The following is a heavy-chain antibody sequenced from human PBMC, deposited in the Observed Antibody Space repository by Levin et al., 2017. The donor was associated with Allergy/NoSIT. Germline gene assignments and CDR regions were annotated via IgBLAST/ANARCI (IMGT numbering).Heavy chain of an antibody. D-gene: IGHD3-16*01. V-gene: IGHV3-23*01. CDR2: VSGDGETT. CDR3: AKEGGRAEAATGGFGYYYYGLDV. CDR1: GFTFSNYA. J-gene: IGHJ6*02. Sequence: GGSLRLSCAASGFTFSNYAMRWVRQAPGKGLEWVSGVSGDGETTYYADSVKGRFTISRDNSTNTVYLQMNSLRAGDTAVYFCAKEGGRAEAATGGFGYYYYGLDVWGHGTKVTVSS.